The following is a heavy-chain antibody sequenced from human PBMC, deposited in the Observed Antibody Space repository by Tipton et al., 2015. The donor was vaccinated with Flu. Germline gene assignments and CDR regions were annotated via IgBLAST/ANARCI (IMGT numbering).Heavy chain of an antibody. J-gene: IGHJ5*02. Sequence: TLSLTCTVSGGSITSTNFYWSWVRQPAGRAPEWIGRVYTSGSTNYNHSLKSRVTISVDTSKNQFSLRLTSVTAADTAVYYCARGVLIGGKRFDPWGLGTLVTVSS. V-gene: IGHV4-61*02. CDR3: ARGVLIGGKRFDP. CDR1: GGSITSTNFY. D-gene: IGHD4/OR15-4a*01. CDR2: VYTSGST.